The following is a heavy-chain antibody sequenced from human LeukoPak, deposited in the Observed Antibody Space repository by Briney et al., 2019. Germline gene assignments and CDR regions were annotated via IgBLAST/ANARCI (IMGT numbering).Heavy chain of an antibody. J-gene: IGHJ4*02. Sequence: SVKVSCKASGGTFSSYAISWVRQAPGQGLEWMGRIIPILGIANYAQKFQGRVTITADKSTSTAYMELSSLRSEDTAVYYCARDVYYYDSSGYYEDYWGQGTLVTVSS. CDR2: IIPILGIA. CDR3: ARDVYYYDSSGYYEDY. CDR1: GGTFSSYA. D-gene: IGHD3-22*01. V-gene: IGHV1-69*04.